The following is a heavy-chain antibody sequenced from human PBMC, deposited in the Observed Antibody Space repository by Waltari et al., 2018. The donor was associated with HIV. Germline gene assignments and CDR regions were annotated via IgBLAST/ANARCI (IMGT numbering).Heavy chain of an antibody. V-gene: IGHV6-1*01. CDR2: TYHRSEWHL. D-gene: IGHD3-3*01. CDR3: VRDSFGFDT. CDR1: GDSVSRGTAA. Sequence: HVNLKQSGPGLVEASHSIFLPCVISGDSVSRGTAAWNWVRQSPAAGLQGLGRTYHRSEWHLEYSDSLRGRMVINLDTDKKQFSLHLTSVTAGDTATYYCVRDSFGFDTWGEGTLVNVPP. J-gene: IGHJ5*02.